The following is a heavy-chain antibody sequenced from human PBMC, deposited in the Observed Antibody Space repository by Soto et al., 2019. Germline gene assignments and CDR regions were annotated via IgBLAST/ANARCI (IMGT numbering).Heavy chain of an antibody. D-gene: IGHD3-3*01. Sequence: GGSLRLSCAASGFTVSNKYMNWVRQAPRKGLEWVSVVYKGDNTYYADSVKGRFIISRDNSKNTLNLQMNSLRADDTAVYYCASPKYDFWSGRFDYWGLGTLVTVSS. CDR2: VYKGDNT. CDR3: ASPKYDFWSGRFDY. J-gene: IGHJ4*02. CDR1: GFTVSNKY. V-gene: IGHV3-66*01.